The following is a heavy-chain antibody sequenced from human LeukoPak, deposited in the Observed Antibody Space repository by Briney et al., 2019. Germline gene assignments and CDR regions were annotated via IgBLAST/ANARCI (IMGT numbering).Heavy chain of an antibody. CDR3: ARVFVGATDYYGMDV. V-gene: IGHV1-2*04. Sequence: ASVKVSCKASGYTFTGYYMHWVRQAPGQGLEWMGWINPNSGGTNYAQKLQGWVTMTRDTSISTAYMELSRLRSDDTAVYYCARVFVGATDYYGMDVWGQGTTVTVSS. CDR1: GYTFTGYY. J-gene: IGHJ6*02. D-gene: IGHD1-26*01. CDR2: INPNSGGT.